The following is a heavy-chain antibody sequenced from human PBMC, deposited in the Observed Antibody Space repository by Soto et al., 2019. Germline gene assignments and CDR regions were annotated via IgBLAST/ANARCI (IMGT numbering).Heavy chain of an antibody. Sequence: SETLSLTCAVYGGSFSGYYWSWIRQPPGKGLEWIGEINHSGSTNYNPSLKSRVTISVDTSKNQFSLKLSSVTAADTAVYYCASLPTRGGITMVRGVTGYYYYMDVWGKGTTVTVSS. CDR2: INHSGST. D-gene: IGHD3-10*01. V-gene: IGHV4-34*01. CDR1: GGSFSGYY. CDR3: ASLPTRGGITMVRGVTGYYYYMDV. J-gene: IGHJ6*03.